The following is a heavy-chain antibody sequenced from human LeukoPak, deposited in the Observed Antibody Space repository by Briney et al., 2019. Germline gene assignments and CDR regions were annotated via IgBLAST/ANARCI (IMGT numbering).Heavy chain of an antibody. J-gene: IGHJ4*02. V-gene: IGHV3-74*01. Sequence: PGGSLRLSCAAAGFTFSTYWMHWVRQAPGKGLVWVSRISGDGSTAIYADSVKGRFTISRDNSKNTLYLQTSSLRAEDTAVYYCARASTTVPNLLDYWGQGTLVTVSS. CDR2: ISGDGSTA. CDR1: GFTFSTYW. CDR3: ARASTTVPNLLDY. D-gene: IGHD4-17*01.